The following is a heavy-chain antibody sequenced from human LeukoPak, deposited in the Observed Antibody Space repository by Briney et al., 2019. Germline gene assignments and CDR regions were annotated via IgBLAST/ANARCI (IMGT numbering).Heavy chain of an antibody. CDR3: ATSRGIYGIERWLLGPFDY. CDR1: GYTLTELS. D-gene: IGHD5-24*01. CDR2: CDPEDGET. V-gene: IGHV1-24*01. J-gene: IGHJ4*02. Sequence: ASVKASCKVSGYTLTELSMHWVRQAPGKGLEWMGGCDPEDGETIYAQKFQGRVTMTEDTSTDTAYMELSSLRSEDTAVYYCATSRGIYGIERWLLGPFDYWGQGTLVTVSS.